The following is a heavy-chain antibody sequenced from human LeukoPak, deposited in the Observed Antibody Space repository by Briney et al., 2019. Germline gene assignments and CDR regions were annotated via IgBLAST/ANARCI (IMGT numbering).Heavy chain of an antibody. CDR1: GFTFSSYA. J-gene: IGHJ6*04. CDR2: ISGSGGST. CDR3: AKVGSFGDYYYYGMDV. Sequence: PGGSPRLSCAASGFTFSSYAMSWVRQAPGKGLEWVSAISGSGGSTYYADSVKGRFTISRDNSKNTLYPQMNSLRAEDTAVYYCAKVGSFGDYYYYGMDVWGKGTTVTVSS. D-gene: IGHD3-10*01. V-gene: IGHV3-23*01.